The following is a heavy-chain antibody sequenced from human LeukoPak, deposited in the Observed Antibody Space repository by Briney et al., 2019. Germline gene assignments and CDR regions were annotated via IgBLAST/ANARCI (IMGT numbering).Heavy chain of an antibody. CDR2: IYPGDSDT. V-gene: IGHV5-51*01. J-gene: IGHJ3*02. D-gene: IGHD6-6*01. CDR1: GYSFTSYW. CDR3: ASTPDIAARPGDAFDI. Sequence: GESLKISCKGSGYSFTSYWIGWVRQMPGKGLEWMGIIYPGDSDTRYSPSFQGQVTISADKSISTAYLQWSSLKASDTAMYYCASTPDIAARPGDAFDIWGQGTMVTVSS.